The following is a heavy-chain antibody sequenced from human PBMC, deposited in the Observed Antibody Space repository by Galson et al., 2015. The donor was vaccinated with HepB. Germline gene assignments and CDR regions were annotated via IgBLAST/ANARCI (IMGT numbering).Heavy chain of an antibody. Sequence: SVKVSCKASGYTFTGYYMHWVRQAPGQGLEWMGWINPNSGGTNYAQKFQGRVTMSRDTSISTAYMELSRLRSDDTAVYYCARGKWIRRLLDYFDYWGRGTLVTVSS. CDR1: GYTFTGYY. J-gene: IGHJ4*02. CDR3: ARGKWIRRLLDYFDY. D-gene: IGHD2-15*01. V-gene: IGHV1-2*02. CDR2: INPNSGGT.